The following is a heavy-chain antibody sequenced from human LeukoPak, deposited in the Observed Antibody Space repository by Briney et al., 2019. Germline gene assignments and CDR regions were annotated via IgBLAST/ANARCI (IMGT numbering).Heavy chain of an antibody. CDR3: ARDERAGDYIY. Sequence: PGGSLRLSCEASGFIFDNYWMTWVPPAPGRGREGVANLKEDGCVKQHTDSVRGRFTISRDNTKNLVFLQMTSLKAEDSAVYYCARDERAGDYIYWGQGILVTVSS. D-gene: IGHD7-27*01. V-gene: IGHV3-7*01. CDR2: LKEDGCVK. J-gene: IGHJ4*02. CDR1: GFIFDNYW.